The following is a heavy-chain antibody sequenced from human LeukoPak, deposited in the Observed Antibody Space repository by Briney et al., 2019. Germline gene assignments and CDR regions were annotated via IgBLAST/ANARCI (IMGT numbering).Heavy chain of an antibody. CDR3: ARQRGSGCLDY. CDR1: RFTLSNYW. CDR2: IKQDGSET. D-gene: IGHD6-19*01. J-gene: IGHJ4*02. V-gene: IGHV3-7*01. Sequence: GGSLRLSCAASRFTLSNYWMSWVRQAPGKGLEWVANIKQDGSETYYVDSVKGRFTISRDNANNSLSLQMNSLRAEDTAVYYCARQRGSGCLDYWGQGTLVTVSS.